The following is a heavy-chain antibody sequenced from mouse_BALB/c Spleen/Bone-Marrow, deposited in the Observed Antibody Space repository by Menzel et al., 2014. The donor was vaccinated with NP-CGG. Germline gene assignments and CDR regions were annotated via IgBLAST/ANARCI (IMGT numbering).Heavy chain of an antibody. Sequence: QVQLKQSGPELVRPGVSVKISCKGSGYTFTDYAMHWVKQCHAKSLEWIGVISTYSGNTNYNQKFKGKATMTVDKSSSTAYMELARLTSEDSAIYYCARSYYGSSFPMDYWGQGTSVTVSS. V-gene: IGHV1-67*01. CDR3: ARSYYGSSFPMDY. D-gene: IGHD1-1*01. CDR1: GYTFTDYA. J-gene: IGHJ4*01. CDR2: ISTYSGNT.